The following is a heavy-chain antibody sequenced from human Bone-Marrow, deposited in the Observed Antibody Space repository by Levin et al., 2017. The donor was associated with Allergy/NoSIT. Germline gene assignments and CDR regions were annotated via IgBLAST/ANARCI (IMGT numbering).Heavy chain of an antibody. V-gene: IGHV3-74*01. CDR1: GFTFSSYW. D-gene: IGHD7-27*01. CDR3: AREWTWGFDY. CDR2: IHVDGSTT. J-gene: IGHJ4*02. Sequence: SCVGSGFTFSSYWMHWVRQAPGKGLVWVSRIHVDGSTTTYADSVKGRFTISRDNAKNTLYLQMNSLGAEDTAVYYCAREWTWGFDYWGQGTLVTVSS.